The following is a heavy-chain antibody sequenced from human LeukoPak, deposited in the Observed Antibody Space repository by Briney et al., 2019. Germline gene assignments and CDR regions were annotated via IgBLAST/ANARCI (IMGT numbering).Heavy chain of an antibody. D-gene: IGHD3-22*01. Sequence: SETLSLTCTVSGGSISSFYWSWIRQPAGKGLEWIGRIYTSGRTNFNPSLKSRLTMSIDTSKNQFSLKLYSVTAADTAMYYCARDSSGDYKYWGQGTLVTVSS. CDR2: IYTSGRT. V-gene: IGHV4-4*07. CDR1: GGSISSFY. CDR3: ARDSSGDYKY. J-gene: IGHJ4*02.